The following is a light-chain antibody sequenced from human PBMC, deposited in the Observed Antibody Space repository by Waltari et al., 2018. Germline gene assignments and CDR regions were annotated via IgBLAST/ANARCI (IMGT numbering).Light chain of an antibody. Sequence: ETMLTQSPGTLSLAPGQRATLSCRASQPISSNYLAWYQQKPGQAPRLLIYGASTRASGIPDRFTGSGSGTDFTLTINKLEPEDFAVYYCHQYVGSPWTFGQGTKVEIK. J-gene: IGKJ1*01. CDR2: GAS. CDR3: HQYVGSPWT. V-gene: IGKV3-20*01. CDR1: QPISSNY.